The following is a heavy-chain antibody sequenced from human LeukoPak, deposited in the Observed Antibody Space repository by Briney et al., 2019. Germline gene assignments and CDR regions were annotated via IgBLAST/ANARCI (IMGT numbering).Heavy chain of an antibody. J-gene: IGHJ5*02. Sequence: SVKVSCKASGGTFSSYAISWVRQAPGQGLKWMGRIIPIFGTANYAQKFQGRVTITTDESTSTAYMELSSLRSEDTAVYYCARGKKNSYGFNWFDPWGQGTLVTVSS. V-gene: IGHV1-69*05. CDR2: IIPIFGTA. CDR1: GGTFSSYA. CDR3: ARGKKNSYGFNWFDP. D-gene: IGHD5-18*01.